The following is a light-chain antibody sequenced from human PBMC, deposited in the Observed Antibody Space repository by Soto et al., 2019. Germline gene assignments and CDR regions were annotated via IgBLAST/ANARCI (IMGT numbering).Light chain of an antibody. CDR2: GAS. J-gene: IGKJ1*01. CDR3: QQCGTSPVT. Sequence: EIVLTQSPGTLSLSPGERATLSCRASQSVSSNYLAWYQQKPGRAPRLLIYGASSRATDIPDRFSGSGSGTDFTLTISRLEPEDFAVYYCQQCGTSPVTFGQGTKVEIK. CDR1: QSVSSNY. V-gene: IGKV3-20*01.